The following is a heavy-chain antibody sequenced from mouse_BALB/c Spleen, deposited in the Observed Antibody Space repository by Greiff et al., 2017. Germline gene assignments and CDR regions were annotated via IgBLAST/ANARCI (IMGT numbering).Heavy chain of an antibody. CDR2: IDPENGDT. CDR1: GFNINDYY. J-gene: IGHJ4*01. CDR3: NVPSRGY. V-gene: IGHV14-4*02. Sequence: DVQLQESGAELVRSGASVKLSCTASGFNINDYYMHWVKQWPEQGLEWIGWIDPENGDTEYAPKFQGKATMTADTSSNTAYLQLSSLTSEDTAVYYCNVPSRGYWGQGTSVTVSS.